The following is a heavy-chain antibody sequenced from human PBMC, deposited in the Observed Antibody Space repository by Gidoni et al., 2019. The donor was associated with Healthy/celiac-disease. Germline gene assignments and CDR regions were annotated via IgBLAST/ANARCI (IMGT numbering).Heavy chain of an antibody. Sequence: EVQLLESGGGLVQPGGSLRRSCAASGVTFSSYAMSWVLQAPGKGLEWVSAISGSGGSTYYADSVKGRFTISRDNSKNTLYLQMNSLRAEDTAVYYCAKGGSYDFWSGYYLMYYFDYWGQGTLVTVSS. J-gene: IGHJ4*02. CDR3: AKGGSYDFWSGYYLMYYFDY. CDR2: ISGSGGST. V-gene: IGHV3-23*01. CDR1: GVTFSSYA. D-gene: IGHD3-3*01.